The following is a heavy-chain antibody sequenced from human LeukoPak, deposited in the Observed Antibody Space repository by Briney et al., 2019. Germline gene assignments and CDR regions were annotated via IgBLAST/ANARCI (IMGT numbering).Heavy chain of an antibody. D-gene: IGHD6-19*01. CDR2: IIPIFGTA. Sequence: ASVKVSCKASGGTFSSYAISWVRQAPGQGLEWMGGIIPIFGTANYAQKFQGRVTITADESTSTAYMELSSLRSEDTAVYYCATSPGIAVAGTPGWFDPWGQGTLVTVSS. CDR3: ATSPGIAVAGTPGWFDP. J-gene: IGHJ5*02. CDR1: GGTFSSYA. V-gene: IGHV1-69*13.